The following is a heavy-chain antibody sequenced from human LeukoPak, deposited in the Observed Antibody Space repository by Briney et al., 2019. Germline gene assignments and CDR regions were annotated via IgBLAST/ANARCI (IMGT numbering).Heavy chain of an antibody. CDR1: GGSISSYY. CDR3: ARIEDSNVRFDY. D-gene: IGHD4-11*01. CDR2: IFYSGST. Sequence: PSETLSLTCTVSGGSISSYYWSWIRQPPGKGLEWIGYIFYSGSTNYNPSLKSRVTISVDTSKNQFSLKLSSVTAADTAVYYCARIEDSNVRFDYWGQGTLVTVSS. J-gene: IGHJ4*02. V-gene: IGHV4-59*01.